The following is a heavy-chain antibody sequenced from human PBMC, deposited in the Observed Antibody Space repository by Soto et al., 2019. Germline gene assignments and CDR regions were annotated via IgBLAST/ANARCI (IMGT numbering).Heavy chain of an antibody. Sequence: GGSLRLSCAASGFTFSSYAMSWVRQAPGKGLEWVSAISGSGGSTYYADSVKGRFTISRDNSKNTLYLQMNSLRAEDTSVYYCAKDHQNYDFWSGYFDYWGQGTLVTVSS. D-gene: IGHD3-3*01. CDR3: AKDHQNYDFWSGYFDY. CDR2: ISGSGGST. V-gene: IGHV3-23*01. J-gene: IGHJ4*02. CDR1: GFTFSSYA.